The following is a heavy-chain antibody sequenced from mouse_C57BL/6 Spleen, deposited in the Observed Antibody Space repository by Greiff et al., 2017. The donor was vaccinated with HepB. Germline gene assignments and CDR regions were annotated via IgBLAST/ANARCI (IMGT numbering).Heavy chain of an antibody. CDR2: IRLKSDNYAT. CDR1: GFTFSNYW. D-gene: IGHD3-2*02. J-gene: IGHJ3*01. V-gene: IGHV6-3*01. CDR3: TASDSSGPAWFAY. Sequence: EVQLVESGGGLVQPGGSMKLSCVASGFTFSNYWMNWVRQSPEKGLEWVAQIRLKSDNYATHYAESVKGRFTISRDDSKSSVYLQMNNLRAEDTGIYCCTASDSSGPAWFAYWGQGTLVTVSA.